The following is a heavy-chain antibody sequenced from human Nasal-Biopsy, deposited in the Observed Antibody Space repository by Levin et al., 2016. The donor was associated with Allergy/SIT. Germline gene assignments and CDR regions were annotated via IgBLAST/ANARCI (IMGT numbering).Heavy chain of an antibody. J-gene: IGHJ4*02. CDR2: IRSHTYGGTK. CDR1: GFMFGNFA. D-gene: IGHD4-11*01. V-gene: IGHV3-49*03. CDR3: TRGDTATTVARYPHFDF. Sequence: GESLKISCAASGFMFGNFAMNWFRQAPAKGLEWVGFIRSHTYGGTKEYAASVKGRFSISRDDSRRIAYLQMNDLRTDDTAVYFCTRGDTATTVARYPHFDFWGQGTLVTVSS.